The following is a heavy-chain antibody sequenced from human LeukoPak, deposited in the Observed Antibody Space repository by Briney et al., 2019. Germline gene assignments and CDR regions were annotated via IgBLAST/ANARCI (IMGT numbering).Heavy chain of an antibody. Sequence: SETLSLTCAVYGGSFSGYYWSWIRQPPGKGLEWIGEINHSGSTNYNPSLKSRVTISVDTSKNQFSLKLSPVTAADTAVYYCARGWHNYGRGAYYFDYWGQGTLVTVSS. D-gene: IGHD5-24*01. CDR3: ARGWHNYGRGAYYFDY. CDR1: GGSFSGYY. CDR2: INHSGST. V-gene: IGHV4-34*01. J-gene: IGHJ4*02.